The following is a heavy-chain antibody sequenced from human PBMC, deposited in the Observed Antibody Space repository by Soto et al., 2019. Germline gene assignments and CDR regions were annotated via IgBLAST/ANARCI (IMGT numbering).Heavy chain of an antibody. CDR2: IYYRGNA. V-gene: IGHV4-39*01. D-gene: IGHD5-12*01. Sequence: QLQLQESGPGLVKPSETLSLTCSVSDDSINSDKYYWGWIHQPPGKGLEWIGSIYYRGNAYYNPSLHTRVTISLDKSKSQFSLKLNSVTAADSAVYFCARLEGLATISYYFDFWGPGALVTVSS. CDR1: DDSINSDKYY. CDR3: ARLEGLATISYYFDF. J-gene: IGHJ4*02.